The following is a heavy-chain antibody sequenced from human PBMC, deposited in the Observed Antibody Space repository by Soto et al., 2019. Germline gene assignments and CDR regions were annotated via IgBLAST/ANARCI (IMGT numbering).Heavy chain of an antibody. CDR3: TTNALLWFGDPHDPVAFDI. J-gene: IGHJ3*02. D-gene: IGHD3-10*01. Sequence: GGSLRLSCAASGFTFSNAWMNWVRQAPGKGLEWVGRIKSKTDGGTTDYAAPVKGRFTISRDDSKNTLYLQMNSLKTEDTAVYYCTTNALLWFGDPHDPVAFDIWGQGTMVTVSS. V-gene: IGHV3-15*07. CDR2: IKSKTDGGTT. CDR1: GFTFSNAW.